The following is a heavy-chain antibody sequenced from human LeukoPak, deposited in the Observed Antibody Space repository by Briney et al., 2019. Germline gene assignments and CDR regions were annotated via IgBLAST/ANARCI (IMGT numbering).Heavy chain of an antibody. Sequence: ASETLSLTCTVSGGSISPYYWSWVRQPPGKGLEWLGYIYYSGNTNYNPSLKSRVAISVDTSKNQFSLKLSSVTAADTAVYYCARSTGSTMFIDYWGQGTLVTVSS. V-gene: IGHV4-59*01. CDR2: IYYSGNT. D-gene: IGHD3-10*02. J-gene: IGHJ4*02. CDR3: ARSTGSTMFIDY. CDR1: GGSISPYY.